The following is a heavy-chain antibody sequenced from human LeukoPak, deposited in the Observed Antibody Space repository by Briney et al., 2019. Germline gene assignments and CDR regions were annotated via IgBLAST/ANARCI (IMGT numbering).Heavy chain of an antibody. J-gene: IGHJ3*02. V-gene: IGHV4-34*01. CDR2: INHSGST. CDR1: GGSFSGYY. Sequence: SETRSLTCAVYGGSFSGYYWSWIRQPPGKGLECIGEINHSGSTNYNPSLKSRVTISVDTSKNQFSLKLSSVTAADTAVYYCARKDCSSTSCYSPFDIWGQGTMVTVSS. D-gene: IGHD2-2*01. CDR3: ARKDCSSTSCYSPFDI.